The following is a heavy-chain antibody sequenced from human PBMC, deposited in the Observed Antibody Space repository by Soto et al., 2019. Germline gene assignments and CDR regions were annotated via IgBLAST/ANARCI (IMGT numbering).Heavy chain of an antibody. CDR3: ARGPFTIFGVVIIRVGWFDP. D-gene: IGHD3-3*01. CDR2: ISSSSSQT. Sequence: QVQLVESGGGLVKPGGSLRLSCAASGFTFSDYYMSWIRQAPGKGLEWVSSISSSSSQTNYADSVRGRFTISRDNAKNSLYLQMNSVRAEDTAVYYCARGPFTIFGVVIIRVGWFDPWGQGTLVTVSS. CDR1: GFTFSDYY. V-gene: IGHV3-11*06. J-gene: IGHJ5*02.